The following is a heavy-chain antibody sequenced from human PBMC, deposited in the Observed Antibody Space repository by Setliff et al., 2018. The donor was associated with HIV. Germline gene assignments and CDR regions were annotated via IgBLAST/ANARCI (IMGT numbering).Heavy chain of an antibody. CDR2: INTDNVNT. CDR3: ARGFSVYSSSDPLLNWFDP. V-gene: IGHV1-3*04. Sequence: ASVKVSCKASGYTFTSYAMHWVRQAPGQRLEWMGWINTDNVNTKYSQKFQGRVTITRDTSASTAYMELSSLRFEDTAVYYCARGFSVYSSSDPLLNWFDPWGQGTLVTVSS. CDR1: GYTFTSYA. D-gene: IGHD6-6*01. J-gene: IGHJ5*02.